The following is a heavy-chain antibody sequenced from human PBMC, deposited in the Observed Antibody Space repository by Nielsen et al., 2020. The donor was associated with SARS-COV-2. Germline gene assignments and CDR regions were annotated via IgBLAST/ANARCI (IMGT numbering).Heavy chain of an antibody. D-gene: IGHD4-17*01. J-gene: IGHJ4*02. Sequence: GESLKISCAASGFIFSSHWMHWVRQAPGKGLVWVSRINRDGSSTAYADSVKGRFTISRDNAKNSLYLQMNSLRDEDTAVYYCARDSATVTTDFDYWGQGTLVTVSS. CDR3: ARDSATVTTDFDY. V-gene: IGHV3-74*03. CDR2: INRDGSST. CDR1: GFIFSSHW.